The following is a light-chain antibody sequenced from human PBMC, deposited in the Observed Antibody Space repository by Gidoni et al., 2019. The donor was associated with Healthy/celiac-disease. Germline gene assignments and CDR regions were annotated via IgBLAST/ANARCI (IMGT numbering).Light chain of an antibody. CDR2: GAS. CDR1: QSVSTN. CDR3: QQYNNWPRT. Sequence: EIVMTQSPATLTAAQGDRATCSCRASQSVSTNLAWYQQNPGQAPRLLIYGASTRATGIPARFSGSGSGTEFTLTISSLQSEDVAVYYCQQYNNWPRTFGRGTKVEIK. J-gene: IGKJ1*01. V-gene: IGKV3-15*01.